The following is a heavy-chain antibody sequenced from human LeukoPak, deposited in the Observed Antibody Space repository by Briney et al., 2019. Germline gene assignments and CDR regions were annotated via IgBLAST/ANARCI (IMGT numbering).Heavy chain of an antibody. V-gene: IGHV3-48*04. CDR2: ISSSSSTR. D-gene: IGHD1-7*01. J-gene: IGHJ1*01. CDR1: GFTFSSYS. CDR3: ARYNWNFAEYLQH. Sequence: PGGSLRLSCAASGFTFSSYSMNWVRQAPGKGLEWVSHISSSSSTRYYADSVKGRFTLSRDNAKTSLYLQMNSLRAEDTAVYFCARYNWNFAEYLQHWGQGTQVTVSS.